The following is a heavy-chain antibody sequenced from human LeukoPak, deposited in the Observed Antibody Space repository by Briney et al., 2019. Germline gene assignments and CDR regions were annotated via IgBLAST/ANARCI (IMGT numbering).Heavy chain of an antibody. CDR1: GFTFSTYA. CDR2: ISGSGDTT. D-gene: IGHD6-19*01. Sequence: GGSLRLSCAASGFTFSTYAMSWVRLTPGKGLEWVSAISGSGDTTYYAGSVKGRFTISRDNSKNTLYLQMNSLRAEDTAVYYCARVQQWLGGPYFDYWGQGTLVTVSS. J-gene: IGHJ4*02. V-gene: IGHV3-23*01. CDR3: ARVQQWLGGPYFDY.